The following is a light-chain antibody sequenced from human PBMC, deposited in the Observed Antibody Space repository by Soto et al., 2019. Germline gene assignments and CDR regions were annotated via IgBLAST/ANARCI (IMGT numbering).Light chain of an antibody. J-gene: IGKJ3*01. V-gene: IGKV3-20*01. CDR3: HQFGMSPFT. Sequence: EVVLTQSPGTLSLSPGESATLSCRASQSVRGNYFAWYQQRPGRAPRLLVYGPSVRAAGIPDRFRGSGSRTDFNLAINRVEPEDLAVYYCHQFGMSPFTFGPGTTLDIK. CDR1: QSVRGNY. CDR2: GPS.